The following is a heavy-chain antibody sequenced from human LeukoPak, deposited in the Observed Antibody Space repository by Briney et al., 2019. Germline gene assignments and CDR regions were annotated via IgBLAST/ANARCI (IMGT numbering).Heavy chain of an antibody. CDR2: ISYDGSNK. CDR3: ARDRGYTYAYKYFDY. D-gene: IGHD5-18*01. CDR1: GFTFSSYG. Sequence: PGGSLRLSCAASGFTFSSYGMHWVRQAPGKGLEWVAVISYDGSNKNYADSVKGRFTISRDNSMNTLYLQMNSLRAGDTAVYYCARDRGYTYAYKYFDYWGQGTLVTVSS. V-gene: IGHV3-30*03. J-gene: IGHJ4*02.